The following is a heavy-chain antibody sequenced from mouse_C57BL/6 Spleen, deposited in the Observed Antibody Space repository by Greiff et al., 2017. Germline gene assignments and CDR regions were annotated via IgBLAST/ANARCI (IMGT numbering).Heavy chain of an antibody. J-gene: IGHJ2*01. V-gene: IGHV1-59*01. Sequence: QVQLQQPGAELVRPGTSVKLSCTASGYTFTSYCMHWVKQRPGQGLEWIGVIDPADSYTNYNQKFKGKATLTADTSSSTTYMQLSSLTSEESAVDYCASIYGNWVGPVDYWGQGTTLTVSS. D-gene: IGHD2-1*01. CDR2: IDPADSYT. CDR1: GYTFTSYC. CDR3: ASIYGNWVGPVDY.